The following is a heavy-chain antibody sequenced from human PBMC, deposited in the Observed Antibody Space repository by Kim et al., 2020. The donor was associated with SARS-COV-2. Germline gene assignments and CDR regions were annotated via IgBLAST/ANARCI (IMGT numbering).Heavy chain of an antibody. CDR3: ARGGTLSSSWHRDNWFDP. J-gene: IGHJ5*02. D-gene: IGHD6-13*01. V-gene: IGHV5-10-1*01. CDR1: GYSFTSYW. Sequence: GESLKISCKGSGYSFTSYWISWVRQMPGKGLEWMGRIDPSDSYTNYSPSFQGHVTISADKSISTAYLQWSSLKASDTAMYYCARGGTLSSSWHRDNWFDPWGQGTLVTVSS. CDR2: IDPSDSYT.